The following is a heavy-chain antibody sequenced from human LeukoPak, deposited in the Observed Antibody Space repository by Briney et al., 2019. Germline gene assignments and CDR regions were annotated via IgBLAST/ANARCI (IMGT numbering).Heavy chain of an antibody. CDR2: IYYSGST. J-gene: IGHJ5*02. Sequence: SETLSLTCTVSGGSISSGGYYWSWIRQHPGKGPEWIGYIYYSGSTYYNLSLKSRVTISVDTSKNQFSLKLSSVTAADTAVYYCARGCIVVVPAAISRIYNWFDPWGQGTLVTVSS. CDR1: GGSISSGGYY. V-gene: IGHV4-31*03. CDR3: ARGCIVVVPAAISRIYNWFDP. D-gene: IGHD2-2*01.